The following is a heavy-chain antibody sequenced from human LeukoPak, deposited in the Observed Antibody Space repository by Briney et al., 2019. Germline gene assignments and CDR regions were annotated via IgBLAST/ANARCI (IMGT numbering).Heavy chain of an antibody. J-gene: IGHJ3*02. V-gene: IGHV4-38-2*02. CDR2: IYHSGST. Sequence: SETLSLTCTVSGYSISSGYYWGWIRQPPGKGLEWIGSIYHSGSTYYNPSLKSRVTISVDTSKNQFSLKLSSVTAADTAVYYCARKGLEVAATSNDAFDIWGQGTMVTVSS. D-gene: IGHD2-15*01. CDR3: ARKGLEVAATSNDAFDI. CDR1: GYSISSGYY.